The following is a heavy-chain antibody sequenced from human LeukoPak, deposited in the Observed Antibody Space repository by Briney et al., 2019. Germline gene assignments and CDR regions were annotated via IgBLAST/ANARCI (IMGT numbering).Heavy chain of an antibody. J-gene: IGHJ6*03. CDR1: GYTFTSYD. CDR3: ARGDGSSSWYLYYYIDV. Sequence: ASVKVSCKASGYTFTSYDINWVRQATGQGLEWMGWMNPNSGNTGYAQKFQGRVTMTRNTSISTAYMELSSLRSEDTAVYYCARGDGSSSWYLYYYIDVWRKGTKATVPS. V-gene: IGHV1-8*01. CDR2: MNPNSGNT. D-gene: IGHD6-13*01.